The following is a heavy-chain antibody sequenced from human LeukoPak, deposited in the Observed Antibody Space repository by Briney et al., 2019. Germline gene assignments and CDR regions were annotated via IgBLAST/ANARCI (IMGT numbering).Heavy chain of an antibody. J-gene: IGHJ2*01. D-gene: IGHD1-7*01. CDR1: GFTFSSSW. CDR2: MNADGRTI. V-gene: IGHV3-74*01. Sequence: GGSLRLSCAASGFTFSSSWMHWVRQGPGKGLVRVARMNADGRTINYADSVKGRFTISRDNAKNTLYLQMNSLRTEDAAVYYCARAGNYYFDLWGRGTQVTVSS. CDR3: ARAGNYYFDL.